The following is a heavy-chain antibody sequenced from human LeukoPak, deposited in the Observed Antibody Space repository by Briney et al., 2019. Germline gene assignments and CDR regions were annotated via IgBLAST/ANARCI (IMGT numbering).Heavy chain of an antibody. CDR3: ARGDDYYGSGSSNWFDP. CDR2: IYYSGST. Sequence: PSETLSLTCTVSGGSISSYYWSWIRQPPGKGLEWIGYIYYSGSTNYNPSLKSRVTISVDTSKNQFSLKLSSVTAADTAVYYCARGDDYYGSGSSNWFDPWGQGTLVTVSS. D-gene: IGHD3-10*01. V-gene: IGHV4-59*12. CDR1: GGSISSYY. J-gene: IGHJ5*02.